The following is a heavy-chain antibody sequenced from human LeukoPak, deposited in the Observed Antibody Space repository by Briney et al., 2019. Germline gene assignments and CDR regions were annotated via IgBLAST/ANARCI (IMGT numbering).Heavy chain of an antibody. CDR2: IIPIYGRA. V-gene: IGHV1-69*13. Sequence: SVKVSCKASGGSFTSYGISWVRQAPGQGLEWMGKIIPIYGRANYGQKFQGRVTITADELTTTSYMELSSLTAEDMAVYYCAAGGAYEFRDDYWGQGTLVTVSS. CDR3: AAGGAYEFRDDY. CDR1: GGSFTSYG. D-gene: IGHD3-3*01. J-gene: IGHJ4*02.